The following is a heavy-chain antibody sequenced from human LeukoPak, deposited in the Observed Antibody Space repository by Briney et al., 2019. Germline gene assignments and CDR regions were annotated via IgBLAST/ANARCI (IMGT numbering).Heavy chain of an antibody. J-gene: IGHJ4*02. CDR1: GFTFSSYW. V-gene: IGHV3-7*03. Sequence: PGGSLRLSCAASGFTFSSYWMSWVRQAPGKGLEWVANIKHDGSEKYYVDSVKGRFTISRDNANNSLYLQMNSLGAEDTAKYFCAKDGGYSTYDHFGFWGQGTLVTVSS. D-gene: IGHD5-12*01. CDR2: IKHDGSEK. CDR3: AKDGGYSTYDHFGF.